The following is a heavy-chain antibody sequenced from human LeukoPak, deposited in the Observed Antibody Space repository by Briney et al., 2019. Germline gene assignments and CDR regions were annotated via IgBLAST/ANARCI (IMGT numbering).Heavy chain of an antibody. J-gene: IGHJ5*02. CDR2: IYSDGST. CDR1: GFAVSSNY. Sequence: GGSLRLSCAASGFAVSSNYISWVRQAPGKGLEWVSVIYSDGSTSYADSVRGRFTISRDISKNTVYLQMNSLRAEDTAMYYCARAYDPWGQGTLVTVSS. CDR3: ARAYDP. V-gene: IGHV3-53*01.